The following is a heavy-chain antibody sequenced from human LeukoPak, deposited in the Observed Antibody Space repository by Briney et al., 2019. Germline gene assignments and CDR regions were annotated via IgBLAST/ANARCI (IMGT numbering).Heavy chain of an antibody. CDR2: ISGDGVSP. V-gene: IGHV3-23*01. Sequence: GGSLRLSCSASGFTFNSYALTWVRQTPGKGLECVSAISGDGVSPYYADSVRGRFTISRDNSKNTLYLQMNSLRVEDTAVYFCARDPGAFPYLFDSWGQGTLVTVSS. CDR3: ARDPGAFPYLFDS. D-gene: IGHD2-2*02. CDR1: GFTFNSYA. J-gene: IGHJ4*02.